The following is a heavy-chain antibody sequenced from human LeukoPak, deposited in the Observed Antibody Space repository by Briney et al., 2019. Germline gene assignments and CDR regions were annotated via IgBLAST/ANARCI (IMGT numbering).Heavy chain of an antibody. D-gene: IGHD4-23*01. V-gene: IGHV4-39*07. CDR3: ARDISNYGGNSVSNWFDP. Sequence: SETLSLTCTVSGGSISSSSYYWGWIRQPPGKGLEWIGSIYYSGSTYYNPSLKSRVTISVDTSKNQFSLKLSSVTAADTAVYYCARDISNYGGNSVSNWFDPWGQGTLVTVSS. J-gene: IGHJ5*02. CDR2: IYYSGST. CDR1: GGSISSSSYY.